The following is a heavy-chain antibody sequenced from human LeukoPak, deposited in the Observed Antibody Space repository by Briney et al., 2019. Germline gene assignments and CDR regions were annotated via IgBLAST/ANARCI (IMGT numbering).Heavy chain of an antibody. J-gene: IGHJ6*02. CDR2: MNPNSGNT. CDR3: ARGTRHHYYYYGMDV. CDR1: GYTFTSYD. V-gene: IGHV1-8*01. Sequence: ASVKVSCKASGYTFTSYDINWVRQATGRGLEWMGWMNPNSGNTGYAQKFQGRVTMTRNTSISTAYMELSSLRSEDTAVYYCARGTRHHYYYYGMDVWGQGTTVTVSS.